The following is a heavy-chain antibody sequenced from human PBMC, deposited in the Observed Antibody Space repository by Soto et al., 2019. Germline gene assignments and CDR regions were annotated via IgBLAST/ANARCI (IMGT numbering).Heavy chain of an antibody. CDR3: AREVAADGTFREDVFDI. CDR1: GGTFSNHA. V-gene: IGHV1-69*12. Sequence: QVHLVQSGAEVKKPGSSVKVSCKASGGTFSNHAINWVRQAPGQGLEWMGRIIPIFTTTNYAQKFQGRVTITADESTIXPYMELSSLKHDDTAVYYCAREVAADGTFREDVFDIWGQGTLVTVSS. D-gene: IGHD6-13*01. CDR2: IIPIFTTT. J-gene: IGHJ3*02.